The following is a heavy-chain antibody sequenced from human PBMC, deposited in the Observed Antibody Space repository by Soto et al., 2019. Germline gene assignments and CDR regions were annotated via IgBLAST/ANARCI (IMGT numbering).Heavy chain of an antibody. Sequence: QVQLVQSGAEVKKPGASVKVSCKASGYTFTSYDINWVRQATGQGLEWMGWMKPNSGNTGYAQKFQGRVTMTMNTSIIIAYMELSRLISEHTAVYYCAIHPAMVYYFDYWGQGTLVTVSS. D-gene: IGHD5-18*01. V-gene: IGHV1-8*01. CDR1: GYTFTSYD. CDR2: MKPNSGNT. CDR3: AIHPAMVYYFDY. J-gene: IGHJ4*02.